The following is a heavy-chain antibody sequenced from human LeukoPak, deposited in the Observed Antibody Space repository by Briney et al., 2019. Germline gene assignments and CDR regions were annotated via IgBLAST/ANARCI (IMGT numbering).Heavy chain of an antibody. Sequence: SETLSLTCTVSGDSISGYYWSWIRQPPGKGLEWIGNIYYSGSTNYNPSLKSRVTISVDMSKNQFSLKLSPVTAADTAIYYCARGGSYGYYWGQGTLVTVSS. V-gene: IGHV4-59*01. CDR3: ARGGSYGYY. D-gene: IGHD5-18*01. J-gene: IGHJ4*02. CDR1: GDSISGYY. CDR2: IYYSGST.